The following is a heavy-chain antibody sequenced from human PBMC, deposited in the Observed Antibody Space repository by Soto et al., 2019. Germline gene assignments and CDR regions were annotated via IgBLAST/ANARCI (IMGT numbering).Heavy chain of an antibody. CDR2: IYDGGNS. CDR3: ARDSSGSRNPGFDY. J-gene: IGHJ4*02. V-gene: IGHV4-39*02. CDR1: GGSISSSTSY. D-gene: IGHD1-26*01. Sequence: QLQLQESGPGLVKPSETLSLTCTVSGGSISSSTSYWVWVRQPPGKGLEWIASIYDGGNSNYHTSLRSRVTITVDTAKTHVSLELSSVTSADTAVYDCARDSSGSRNPGFDYWGQGTLVTVSS.